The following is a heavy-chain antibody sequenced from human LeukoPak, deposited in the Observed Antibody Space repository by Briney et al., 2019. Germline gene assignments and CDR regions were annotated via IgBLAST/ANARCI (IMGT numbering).Heavy chain of an antibody. CDR3: ATSGTRGVINGH. D-gene: IGHD3-10*01. CDR2: IKQDGSET. V-gene: IGHV3-7*03. CDR1: GFTSSSSW. J-gene: IGHJ4*02. Sequence: GGSLRLSCVVSGFTSSSSWMNWVRQAPGKGLEWVANIKQDGSETYYVDSVKGRFTISRDNAKKSLYLQMNSLRVEDTAVYYCATSGTRGVINGHWGQGTLVTVSS.